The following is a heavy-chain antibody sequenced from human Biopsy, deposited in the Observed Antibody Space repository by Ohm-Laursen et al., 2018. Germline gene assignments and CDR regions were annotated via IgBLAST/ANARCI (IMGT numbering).Heavy chain of an antibody. J-gene: IGHJ4*02. D-gene: IGHD3-3*01. CDR3: ARHSLDDFWSGAHYYFDY. V-gene: IGHV4-39*01. CDR2: ADYSGSS. Sequence: SDTLSLTCSVSGGSISSRNHYWGWLRQPPGKGLEWIGHADYSGSSFYNSSLESRVTVSVDTSKNQFHLRLTSMSASDTAVYYCARHSLDDFWSGAHYYFDYWGLGTLVTVSS. CDR1: GGSISSRNHY.